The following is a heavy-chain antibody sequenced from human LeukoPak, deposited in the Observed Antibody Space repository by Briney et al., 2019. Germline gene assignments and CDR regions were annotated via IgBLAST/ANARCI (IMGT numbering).Heavy chain of an antibody. D-gene: IGHD7-27*01. CDR2: ISSSI. J-gene: IGHJ4*02. CDR3: AKDSNWAFDY. V-gene: IGHV3-48*01. CDR1: GFTFSRYS. Sequence: PGGSLRLSCAASGFTFSRYSMNWVRQAPGKGLEWVSYISSSIYYADSVKGRFTISRDNAKNSLYLQMNSLRAEDTAVYYCAKDSNWAFDYWGQGTLVSVSS.